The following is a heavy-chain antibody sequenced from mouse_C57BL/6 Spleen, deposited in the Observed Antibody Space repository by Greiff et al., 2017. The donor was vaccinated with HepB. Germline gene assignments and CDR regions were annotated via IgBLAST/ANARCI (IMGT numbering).Heavy chain of an antibody. J-gene: IGHJ3*01. Sequence: EVKLMESGGGLVKPGGFLKLSCAASGFTFSDYGMHWVRQAPEKGLEWVAYISSGSSTIYYADTVKGRFTISRDNAKNTLFLQMTSLRSEDTAMYYCARGYYGSSLAWFAYWGQGTLVTVSA. V-gene: IGHV5-17*01. CDR2: ISSGSSTI. CDR1: GFTFSDYG. CDR3: ARGYYGSSLAWFAY. D-gene: IGHD1-1*01.